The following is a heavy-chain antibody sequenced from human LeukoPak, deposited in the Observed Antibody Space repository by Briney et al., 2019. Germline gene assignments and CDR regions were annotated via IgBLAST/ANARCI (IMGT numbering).Heavy chain of an antibody. J-gene: IGHJ3*02. CDR1: GFTFDDYA. Sequence: PGRSLRLSCAASGFTFDDYAMHWVRQAPGKGLEWVSGISWNSGSIGYADSVKGRFTISRDNAKNSLYLQMNSLRAEDMALYYCAKANSGTYGAFDIWGQGTLVTVSS. D-gene: IGHD1-26*01. CDR2: ISWNSGSI. CDR3: AKANSGTYGAFDI. V-gene: IGHV3-9*03.